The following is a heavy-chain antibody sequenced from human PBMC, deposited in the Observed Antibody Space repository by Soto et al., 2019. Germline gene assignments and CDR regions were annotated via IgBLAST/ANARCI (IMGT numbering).Heavy chain of an antibody. J-gene: IGHJ5*01. D-gene: IGHD2-15*01. Sequence: GSLRLSCSASGFSFISYTMNWVRQAPGKGLQWVSSITNRGTHTYSADSVKGRFTISRDNDKNSLYLQMNNLRAEDTGIYYCARAREVAWFDSWGLGTLVTVS. CDR1: GFSFISYT. CDR3: ARAREVAWFDS. V-gene: IGHV3-21*06. CDR2: ITNRGTHT.